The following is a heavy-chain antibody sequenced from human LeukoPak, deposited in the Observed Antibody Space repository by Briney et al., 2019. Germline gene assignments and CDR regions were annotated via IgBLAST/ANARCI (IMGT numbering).Heavy chain of an antibody. V-gene: IGHV1-8*01. Sequence: GASVKVSCKASGYTFTSYDINWVRQATGQGLEWMGWMNPNSGNKGYAQKFQGRVTMTRNTSISTAYMELSSLRSEDTAVYYCAGAGSYGYSYYGMDVWGQGTTVTVSS. D-gene: IGHD5-18*01. CDR1: GYTFTSYD. J-gene: IGHJ6*02. CDR2: MNPNSGNK. CDR3: AGAGSYGYSYYGMDV.